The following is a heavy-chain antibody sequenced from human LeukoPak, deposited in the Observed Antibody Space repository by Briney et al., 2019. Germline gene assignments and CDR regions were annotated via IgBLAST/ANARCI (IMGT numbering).Heavy chain of an antibody. Sequence: PGGSLRLSCTASGFTFGDYAMSWVRQAPGKGLEWVGFIRSKAYGGTTEYAASVKGRFTISRDDSKSIAYLQMNSLKTEDTAVYYCTRDPLKGTYYCYYYMDVWGKGTTVTVSS. J-gene: IGHJ6*03. CDR2: IRSKAYGGTT. CDR1: GFTFGDYA. CDR3: TRDPLKGTYYCYYYMDV. V-gene: IGHV3-49*04.